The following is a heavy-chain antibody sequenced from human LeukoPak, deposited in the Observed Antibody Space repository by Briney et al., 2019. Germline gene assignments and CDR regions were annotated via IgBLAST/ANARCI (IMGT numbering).Heavy chain of an antibody. D-gene: IGHD6-19*01. J-gene: IGHJ4*02. V-gene: IGHV1-18*01. CDR2: INPYNGNT. CDR1: GYTVTNYG. Sequence: ASVKVSCKTSGYTVTNYGISWVRQAPGQGLEWMGWINPYNGNTKYAQKFQGRVSMTTDTSTSTASMELRSLRSDDTAIFYCARDAGCPQSFDYWGQGTLVTVSS. CDR3: ARDAGCPQSFDY.